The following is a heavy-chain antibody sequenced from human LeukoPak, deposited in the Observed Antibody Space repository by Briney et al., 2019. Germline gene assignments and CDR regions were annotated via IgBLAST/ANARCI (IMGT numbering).Heavy chain of an antibody. D-gene: IGHD3-9*01. V-gene: IGHV4-61*02. Sequence: SETLSLTCTVSGGSISSKSYYWSWIRQPAGKGLEWIGRIYASGSTDYNPSLKSRVTISRDTSKNEFSLILSSVTAADTAVYYCARDPHHFDWLLDDYWGQGTLVTVSS. CDR2: IYASGST. CDR1: GGSISSKSYY. CDR3: ARDPHHFDWLLDDY. J-gene: IGHJ4*02.